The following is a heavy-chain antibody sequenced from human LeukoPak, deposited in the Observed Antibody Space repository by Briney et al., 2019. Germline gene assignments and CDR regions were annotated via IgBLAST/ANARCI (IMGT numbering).Heavy chain of an antibody. CDR2: IKQDGSKK. CDR1: GFPFSSYW. CDR3: ARDAGNSGYGMDV. J-gene: IGHJ6*02. V-gene: IGHV3-7*01. Sequence: PGGSLRLSCVASGFPFSSYWMTWVRQAPGKGLEWVANIKQDGSKKSYVDSVKGRFTTSRDNAKNSLYLQMSSLRDEDTAVYYCARDAGNSGYGMDVWGQGTTVTVSS. D-gene: IGHD6-19*01.